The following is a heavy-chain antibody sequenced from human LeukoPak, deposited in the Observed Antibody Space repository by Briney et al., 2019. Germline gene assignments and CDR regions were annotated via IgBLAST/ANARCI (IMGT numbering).Heavy chain of an antibody. D-gene: IGHD6-13*01. CDR2: IYYSGST. V-gene: IGHV4-61*08. CDR1: SGSISSGDYY. J-gene: IGHJ4*02. CDR3: ARGVFGYSSS. Sequence: SETLSLTCTVSSGSISSGDYYWSWIRQPPGKGLEWIGYIYYSGSTNYNPSLKSRVTISVDTSKNQFSLKLSSVTAADTAVYYCARGVFGYSSSWGQGTLVTVSS.